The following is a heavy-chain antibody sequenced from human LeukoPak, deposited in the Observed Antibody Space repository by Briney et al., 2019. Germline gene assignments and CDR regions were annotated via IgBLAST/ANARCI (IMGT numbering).Heavy chain of an antibody. CDR2: IYTSEST. CDR3: ARVPFGYSYGMAFDY. Sequence: PSETLSLTCTVSGGSISSYYWSWIRQPAGKGLEWIGRIYTSESTNYNPSLKSRVTMSVDTSKNQFSLKLSSVTAADTAVYYCARVPFGYSYGMAFDYWGQGTLVTVSS. D-gene: IGHD5-18*01. CDR1: GGSISSYY. J-gene: IGHJ4*02. V-gene: IGHV4-4*07.